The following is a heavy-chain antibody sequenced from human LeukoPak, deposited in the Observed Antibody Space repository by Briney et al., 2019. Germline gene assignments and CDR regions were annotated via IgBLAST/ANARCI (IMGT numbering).Heavy chain of an antibody. D-gene: IGHD3-10*01. CDR2: IYSGGST. CDR3: ARASMVRGVGLGNWFDP. J-gene: IGHJ5*02. CDR1: GFTVSSNY. V-gene: IGHV3-53*01. Sequence: PGGSLRLSCAASGFTVSSNYMSWVRQAPGKGLEWVSVIYSGGSTYYADSVKGRFTISRDNAKNSLYLQMNSLRAEDTAVYYCARASMVRGVGLGNWFDPWGQGTLVTVSS.